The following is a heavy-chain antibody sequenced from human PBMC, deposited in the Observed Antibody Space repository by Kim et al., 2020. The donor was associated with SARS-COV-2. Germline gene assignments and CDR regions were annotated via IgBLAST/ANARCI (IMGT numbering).Heavy chain of an antibody. J-gene: IGHJ5*02. CDR3: ARNRDEQRRNNWFDP. D-gene: IGHD6-25*01. CDR1: GYTFTSYD. Sequence: ASVKVSCKASGYTFTSYDINWVRQATGQGLEWMGWMNPNSGNTGYAQKFQGRVTMTRNTSISTAYMELSSLRSEDTAVYYCARNRDEQRRNNWFDPWGQGTLVTVSS. V-gene: IGHV1-8*01. CDR2: MNPNSGNT.